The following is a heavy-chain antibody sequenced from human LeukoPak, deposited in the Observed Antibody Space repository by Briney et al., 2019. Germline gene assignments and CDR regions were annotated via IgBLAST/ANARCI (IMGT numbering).Heavy chain of an antibody. CDR2: ISSNGGST. Sequence: GGSLRLSCAASGFTFSSYAMPWVRQAPGKGLEYVSAISSNGGSTYYANSVKGRFTISRDNSKNTLYLQTGSLRAEDMAVYYCARGHSGSPFDYWGQGTLVTVSS. D-gene: IGHD1-26*01. CDR3: ARGHSGSPFDY. J-gene: IGHJ4*02. CDR1: GFTFSSYA. V-gene: IGHV3-64*01.